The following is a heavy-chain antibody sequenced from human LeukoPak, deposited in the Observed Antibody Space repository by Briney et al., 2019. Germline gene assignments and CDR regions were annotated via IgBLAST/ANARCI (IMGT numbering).Heavy chain of an antibody. D-gene: IGHD3-10*01. CDR2: ISGSGGST. CDR3: AKDGSGYDY. CDR1: GFTVSSNY. V-gene: IGHV3-23*01. J-gene: IGHJ4*02. Sequence: GGSLRLSYAASGFTVSSNYMSWVRQAPGKGLEWVSAISGSGGSTYYADSVKGRFTISRDNSKNTLYLQMNSLRAEDTAVYYCAKDGSGYDYWGQGTLVTVSS.